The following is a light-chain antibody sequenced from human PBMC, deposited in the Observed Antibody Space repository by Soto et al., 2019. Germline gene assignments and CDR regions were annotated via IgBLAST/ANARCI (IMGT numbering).Light chain of an antibody. CDR3: AAWDDSLNGAV. CDR1: SSNIGTNT. J-gene: IGLJ7*01. CDR2: GNS. V-gene: IGLV1-44*01. Sequence: QSVLTQPPSASGTPGQRVNISSSGSSSNIGTNTVNWYQHLPGTAPRLLIYGNSQRPSGVPDRFSGSKSGTSASLAISGLRSEDEADYYCAAWDDSLNGAVFGGGTQLTVL.